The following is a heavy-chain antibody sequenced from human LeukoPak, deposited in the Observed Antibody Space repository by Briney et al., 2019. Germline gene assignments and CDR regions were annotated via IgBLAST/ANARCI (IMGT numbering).Heavy chain of an antibody. CDR1: GGSFSGYY. CDR3: ARGLGLDESSGYYFDY. V-gene: IGHV4-34*01. D-gene: IGHD3-22*01. J-gene: IGHJ4*02. Sequence: PSETLSLTCAVYGGSFSGYYWSWIRQPPGKGLEWIGEINHSGSTNYNPSLKSRVTISVDTSKNQFSLKLSSVTAADTAVYYCARGLGLDESSGYYFDYWGQGTLVTVSS. CDR2: INHSGST.